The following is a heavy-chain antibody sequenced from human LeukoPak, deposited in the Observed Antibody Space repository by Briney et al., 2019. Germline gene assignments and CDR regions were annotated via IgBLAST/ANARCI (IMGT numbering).Heavy chain of an antibody. V-gene: IGHV4-4*09. CDR1: GGSISSYY. CDR3: ARTTPAAPYYYYYMDV. J-gene: IGHJ6*03. Sequence: SETLSLTCTVSGGSISSYYWSWIRQPPGKGLEWIGYIYTSGSTNYNPSLKSRVTISVDTSKNQFSLKLSSVTAADTAVYYCARTTPAAPYYYYYMDVWGKGTTVTVSS. CDR2: IYTSGST. D-gene: IGHD2-2*01.